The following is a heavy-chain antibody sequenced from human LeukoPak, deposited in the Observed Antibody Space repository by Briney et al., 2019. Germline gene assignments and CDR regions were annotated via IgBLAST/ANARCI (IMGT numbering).Heavy chain of an antibody. J-gene: IGHJ4*02. CDR2: ISNNGGRT. CDR3: ARDEDTTALSEY. V-gene: IGHV3-23*01. Sequence: GGSLRLSCAGSGFSFSSNTMSWVRQAPGRGLEWVSAISNNGGRTDYADSVKGRFTISRDNSKSTLYLHMDSLRAEDTAVYYCARDEDTTALSEYWGQGTLVTVSS. CDR1: GFSFSSNT. D-gene: IGHD2/OR15-2a*01.